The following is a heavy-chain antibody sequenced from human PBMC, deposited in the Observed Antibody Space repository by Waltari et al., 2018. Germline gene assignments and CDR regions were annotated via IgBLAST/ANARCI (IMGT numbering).Heavy chain of an antibody. D-gene: IGHD3-10*01. V-gene: IGHV3-74*01. CDR1: GFTFSHYW. CDR2: IGGDGSAA. Sequence: EVQLVESGGGLVQPGGSLRLSCAASGFTFSHYWMQWVRQGPGKGLVWVSRIGGDGSAAAYADSVKGRFTISRDNAKNTLYLQMNSLRAEDTAVYYCARGNYGGHGVAFDVWGQGAMVTVSS. J-gene: IGHJ3*01. CDR3: ARGNYGGHGVAFDV.